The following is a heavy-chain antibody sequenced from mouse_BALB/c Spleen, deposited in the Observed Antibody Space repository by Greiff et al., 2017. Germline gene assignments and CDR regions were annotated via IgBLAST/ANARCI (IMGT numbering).Heavy chain of an antibody. V-gene: IGHV2-9*02. Sequence: VQRVESGPGLVAPSQSLSITCTVSGFSLTSYGVHWVRQPPGKGLEWLGVIWAGGSTNYNSALMSRLSISKDNSKSQVFLKMNSLQTDDTAMYYCARDYYDCLDYWGQGTTLTVSS. J-gene: IGHJ2*01. CDR2: IWAGGST. CDR3: ARDYYDCLDY. CDR1: GFSLTSYG. D-gene: IGHD2-4*01.